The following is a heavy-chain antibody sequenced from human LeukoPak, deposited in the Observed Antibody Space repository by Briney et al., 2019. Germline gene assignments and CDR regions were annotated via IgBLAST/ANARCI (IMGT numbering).Heavy chain of an antibody. Sequence: VKVSCKASGYTFATYVIHWVRQAPGQGLEWMGWINAGHGNTEYSPRFEGRLIITTDTSASTVYMELSGLRREDTAVYYCARDRSYGDYWGQGTLVTVSS. CDR1: GYTFATYV. CDR3: ARDRSYGDY. J-gene: IGHJ4*02. D-gene: IGHD3-16*01. CDR2: INAGHGNT. V-gene: IGHV1-3*01.